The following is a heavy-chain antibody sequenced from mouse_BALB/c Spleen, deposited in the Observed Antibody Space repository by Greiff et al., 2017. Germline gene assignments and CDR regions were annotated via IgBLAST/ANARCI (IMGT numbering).Heavy chain of an antibody. CDR2: IYPYNGGT. Sequence: EVQVVESGPELVKPGASVKISCKASGYTFTDYNMHWVNQSHGKSLEWIGYIYPYNGGTGYNQKFKSKATLTVDNSSSTAYMELRSLTSEDSAVYYCARGYYGYFDYWGQGTTLTVSS. J-gene: IGHJ2*01. D-gene: IGHD1-1*01. CDR1: GYTFTDYN. CDR3: ARGYYGYFDY. V-gene: IGHV1S29*02.